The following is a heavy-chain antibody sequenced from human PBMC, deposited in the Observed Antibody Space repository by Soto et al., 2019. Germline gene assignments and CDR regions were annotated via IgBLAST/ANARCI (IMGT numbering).Heavy chain of an antibody. CDR3: AKGRYDFWSPYYFDS. CDR2: ITWNSRVL. J-gene: IGHJ4*02. D-gene: IGHD3-3*01. CDR1: GLNFDDFA. Sequence: GGSLRLSCVGTGLNFDDFAMHWVRQAPGKGREWVSGITWNSRVLAYADSVKGRFTISRDNARNSLYLQMGSLRDEDTALYYCAKGRYDFWSPYYFDSWGQGTLVTVSS. V-gene: IGHV3-9*01.